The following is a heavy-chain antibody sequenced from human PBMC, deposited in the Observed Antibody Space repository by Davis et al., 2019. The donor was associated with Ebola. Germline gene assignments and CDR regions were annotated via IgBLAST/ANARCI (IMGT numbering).Heavy chain of an antibody. CDR1: GGSFSGYY. V-gene: IGHV4-59*01. J-gene: IGHJ6*02. Sequence: SETLSLTCAVYGGSFSGYYWGWIRQPPGKGLEWIGYIYYSGSTNYNPSLKSRVTISVDTSKNQFSLKLSSVTAADTAVYYCARGPLYYYYYGMDVWGQGTTVTVSS. CDR2: IYYSGST. CDR3: ARGPLYYYYYGMDV.